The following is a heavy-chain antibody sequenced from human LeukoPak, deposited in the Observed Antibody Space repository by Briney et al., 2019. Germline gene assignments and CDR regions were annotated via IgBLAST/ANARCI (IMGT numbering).Heavy chain of an antibody. J-gene: IGHJ4*02. CDR2: FDWKGESV. D-gene: IGHD3-10*01. CDR3: AKDGREFRTDEPWLDY. CDR1: GFTFDNYA. Sequence: GGSLRVSCAASGFTFDNYAVHWVGQGPGKGLKRVTGFDWKGESVRYGHSVKGRFTISRDNAKNIVYLQMNSLRPDDPALYYCAKDGREFRTDEPWLDYWGQGIQVTVSS. V-gene: IGHV3-9*01.